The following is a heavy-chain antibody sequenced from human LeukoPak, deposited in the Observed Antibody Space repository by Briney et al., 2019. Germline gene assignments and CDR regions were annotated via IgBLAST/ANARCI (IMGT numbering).Heavy chain of an antibody. CDR2: IWYDGSNK. V-gene: IGHV3-33*01. J-gene: IGHJ6*02. D-gene: IGHD2-2*01. CDR3: ARDLCSSTSCQRGYYYYGMDV. Sequence: GRSLRLSCAASGFTFSSYGMHWVRQAPGKGLEWVAGIWYDGSNKYYADSVKGRFTISRDNSKNTLYLQMNSLRAEDTAVYYCARDLCSSTSCQRGYYYYGMDVWGQGTTVTVSS. CDR1: GFTFSSYG.